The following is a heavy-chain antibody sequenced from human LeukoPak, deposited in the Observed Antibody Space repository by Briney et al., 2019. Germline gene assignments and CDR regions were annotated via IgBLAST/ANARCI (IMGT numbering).Heavy chain of an antibody. V-gene: IGHV4-59*12. Sequence: SETLSLTCTVSGGSISPYYWSWIRQPPGRALEWIGYIYYSGSTNYNPSLKSRVTISVDTSKNQFSLKLSSVTAADTAVYYCARSSIAARRDFDYWGQGTLVTVSS. CDR3: ARSSIAARRDFDY. D-gene: IGHD6-6*01. CDR1: GGSISPYY. J-gene: IGHJ4*02. CDR2: IYYSGST.